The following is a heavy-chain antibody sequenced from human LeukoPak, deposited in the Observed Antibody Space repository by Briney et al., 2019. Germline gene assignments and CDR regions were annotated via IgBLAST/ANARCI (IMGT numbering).Heavy chain of an antibody. Sequence: GGSLRLSCAASGFTFSSYAMHWVRQAPGKGLEWVAVISYDRSNKYYADSVKGRFTISRDNSKNTLYLQMNSLRAEDTAVYYCAREGRQWLVRAYYFDYWGQGTLVTVSS. CDR1: GFTFSSYA. CDR2: ISYDRSNK. V-gene: IGHV3-30-3*01. D-gene: IGHD6-19*01. CDR3: AREGRQWLVRAYYFDY. J-gene: IGHJ4*02.